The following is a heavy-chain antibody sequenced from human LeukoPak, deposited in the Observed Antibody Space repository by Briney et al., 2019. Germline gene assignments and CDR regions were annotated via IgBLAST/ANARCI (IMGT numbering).Heavy chain of an antibody. D-gene: IGHD1-20*01. CDR1: GFTFSSYG. J-gene: IGHJ4*02. V-gene: IGHV3-30*18. CDR2: ISYEGSIK. CDR3: AKSMTRTTTGFDY. Sequence: SGGSLRLSCAASGFTFSSYGMHCVRQAPGKGLEWVSVISYEGSIKYYADSVKGRFTISRDNSKSTLYLQMNSLRVEDTAVYYCAKSMTRTTTGFDYWGQGTLVTVSS.